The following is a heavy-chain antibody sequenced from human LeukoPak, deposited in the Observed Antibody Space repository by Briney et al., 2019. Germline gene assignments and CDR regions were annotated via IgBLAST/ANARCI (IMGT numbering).Heavy chain of an antibody. V-gene: IGHV3-23*01. D-gene: IGHD2-15*01. CDR2: ITGSGGST. CDR3: AKGSGGSRSYYFDY. CDR1: GFTFSSYA. Sequence: GGSLRLSCVASGFTFSSYAMSWVRQAPGKGLVGVSAITGSGGSTYYADSVKGRFSISRDNSKNTVYLQMSSLRAEDTAVYYCAKGSGGSRSYYFDYWGQGTLVTVSS. J-gene: IGHJ4*02.